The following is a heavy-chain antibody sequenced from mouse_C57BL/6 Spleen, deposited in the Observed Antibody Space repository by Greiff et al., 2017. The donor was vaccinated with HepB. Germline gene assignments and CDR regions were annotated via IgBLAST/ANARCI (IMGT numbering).Heavy chain of an antibody. CDR3: ARRYSSSYGDDWFAY. CDR2: INPNYGTT. Sequence: VQLQRSGPELVKPGASVKISCKASGYSFTDYNMNWVKQSNGKSLEWIGVINPNYGTTSYNQKFKGKATLTVDQSSSTAYMQLNSLTSEDSAVYYCARRYSSSYGDDWFAYWGQGTLFTVSA. CDR1: GYSFTDYN. V-gene: IGHV1-39*01. D-gene: IGHD1-1*01. J-gene: IGHJ3*01.